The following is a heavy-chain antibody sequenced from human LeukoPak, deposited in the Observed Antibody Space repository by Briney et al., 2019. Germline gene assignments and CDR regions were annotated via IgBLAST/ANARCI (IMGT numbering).Heavy chain of an antibody. V-gene: IGHV3-30*02. CDR1: GFTFSTSG. CDR2: IPYDESNK. D-gene: IGHD3-10*01. Sequence: PGGSLRLSCAASGFTFSTSGKHWVRQAPGKGLQWVAFIPYDESNKYYADSVKGRFTISRDNSKNTLYLQMNSLRAEDTAVYYCVGYGSGSYYNYYMDVWGKGTTVTVSS. J-gene: IGHJ6*03. CDR3: VGYGSGSYYNYYMDV.